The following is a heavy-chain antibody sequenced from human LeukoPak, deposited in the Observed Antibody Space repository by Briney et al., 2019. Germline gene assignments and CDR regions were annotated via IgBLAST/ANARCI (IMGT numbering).Heavy chain of an antibody. D-gene: IGHD6-19*01. Sequence: SETLSLTCTVSGGSVSSGSYYWSWIRQPPGKGLEWIGYVYYSGSTNYNASLKSRVTISVDTSKNQFSLKLSSVTAADTAVYYCARGRIAVAGTRDYFDYWGQGTLVTVSS. CDR3: ARGRIAVAGTRDYFDY. CDR2: VYYSGST. CDR1: GGSVSSGSYY. V-gene: IGHV4-61*01. J-gene: IGHJ4*02.